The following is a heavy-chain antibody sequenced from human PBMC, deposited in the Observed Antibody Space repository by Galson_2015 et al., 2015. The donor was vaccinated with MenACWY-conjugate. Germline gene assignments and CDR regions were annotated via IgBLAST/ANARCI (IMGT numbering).Heavy chain of an antibody. V-gene: IGHV3-48*04. Sequence: SLRLSCAASGFTFSSYSMNWVRQAPGKGLEWVSYISSSNSTIYYADSVKGRFTISRDNAKNSLYLQMNSLRAEDTAVYYCARGSWVAAGDYWGQGTLVTVSS. CDR2: ISSSNSTI. J-gene: IGHJ4*02. D-gene: IGHD6-13*01. CDR1: GFTFSSYS. CDR3: ARGSWVAAGDY.